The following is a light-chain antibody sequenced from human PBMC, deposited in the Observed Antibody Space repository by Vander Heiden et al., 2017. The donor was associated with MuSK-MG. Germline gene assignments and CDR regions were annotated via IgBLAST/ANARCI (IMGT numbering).Light chain of an antibody. CDR2: GKN. CDR1: SLRSYY. J-gene: IGLJ3*02. Sequence: SSELTQDPAVSVALGQTVRNPCQGDSLRSYYASWYQQKPGQAPVLVIYGKNNRPSGIPDRFSGSSSGNTASLTITGAQAEDEADYYCNSRDSSGNHLEVFGGGTKLTVL. CDR3: NSRDSSGNHLEV. V-gene: IGLV3-19*01.